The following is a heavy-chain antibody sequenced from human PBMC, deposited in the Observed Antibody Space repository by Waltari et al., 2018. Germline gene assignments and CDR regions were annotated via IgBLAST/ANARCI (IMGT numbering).Heavy chain of an antibody. Sequence: QVQLVQSGSEVTKPGASVKVSCKASGYIFTPSGIIWVRQAPVQGLEWMGLTNTNTGNPKYVQGFTGRYVFSLDTSVRPSYLQISSLKAEDSGIYYCARGGGTFSKPQYFDSWGQGTRVTVSS. CDR3: ARGGGTFSKPQYFDS. CDR1: GYIFTPSG. J-gene: IGHJ4*02. V-gene: IGHV7-4-1*02. D-gene: IGHD1-26*01. CDR2: TNTNTGNP.